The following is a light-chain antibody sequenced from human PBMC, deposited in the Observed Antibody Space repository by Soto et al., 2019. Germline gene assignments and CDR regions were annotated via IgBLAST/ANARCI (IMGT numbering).Light chain of an antibody. CDR2: GAS. Sequence: EIVMTQSPATLSVSPGERATLSCRASQSVSSNLAWYQQKPGQAPRLLIYGASTRATGIPAGFSGSGSGTEFPLTISSLQSEDFAVYYCQHYNNRPPWTFGQGTKVEIK. CDR3: QHYNNRPPWT. J-gene: IGKJ1*01. CDR1: QSVSSN. V-gene: IGKV3-15*01.